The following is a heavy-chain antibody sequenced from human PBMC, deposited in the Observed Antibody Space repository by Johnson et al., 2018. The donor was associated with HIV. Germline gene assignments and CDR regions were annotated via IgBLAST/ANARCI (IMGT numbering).Heavy chain of an antibody. CDR2: ISWDGGST. CDR3: AKDGLRDGYNRDAFDI. D-gene: IGHD5-24*01. J-gene: IGHJ3*02. Sequence: VQLVESGGVVVQPGGSLRLSCAASGFTFDDYAMHWVRQAPGKGLEWVSLISWDGGSTYYADSVKGRFTISRDNSKNSLYLQMNSLRAEDTALYYCAKDGLRDGYNRDAFDIWCQGTMVTVSS. V-gene: IGHV3-43D*03. CDR1: GFTFDDYA.